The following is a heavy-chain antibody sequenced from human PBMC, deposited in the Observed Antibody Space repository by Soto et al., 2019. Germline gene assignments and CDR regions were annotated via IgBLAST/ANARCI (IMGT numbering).Heavy chain of an antibody. CDR3: ARDPTDFRIAVAGQSEDYYYGMDV. D-gene: IGHD6-19*01. CDR1: VDSVSSNSAA. Sequence: PSQTLSLTCAISVDSVSSNSAAWNWIRQSPSRGLEWLGRTYYRSKWYNDYAVSVKSRITINPDTSKNQFSLQLNSVTPEETAVYYCARDPTDFRIAVAGQSEDYYYGMDVWGQGTTVNVSS. CDR2: TYYRSKWYN. J-gene: IGHJ6*02. V-gene: IGHV6-1*01.